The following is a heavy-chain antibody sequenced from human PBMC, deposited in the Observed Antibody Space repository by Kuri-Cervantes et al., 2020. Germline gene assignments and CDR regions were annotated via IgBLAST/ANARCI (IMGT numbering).Heavy chain of an antibody. CDR3: ARISYYDSSGYLD. CDR1: GGSISSYY. CDR2: IYYSGST. J-gene: IGHJ4*02. Sequence: SETLSLTCTVSGGSISSYYWSWIRQPPGKGLEWIGYIYYSGSTNYNPSLKSRVTISVDTSKNQFSLKLSPVTAADTAVYYCARISYYDSSGYLDWGQGTLVTVSS. D-gene: IGHD3-22*01. V-gene: IGHV4-59*01.